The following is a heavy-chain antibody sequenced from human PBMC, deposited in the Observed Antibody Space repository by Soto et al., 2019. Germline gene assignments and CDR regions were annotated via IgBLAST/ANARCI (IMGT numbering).Heavy chain of an antibody. D-gene: IGHD2-21*01. CDR1: GGTFSSYT. CDR3: ARDRISYWFDP. J-gene: IGHJ5*02. CDR2: IIPILGIA. V-gene: IGHV1-69*04. Sequence: SVKVSCKASGGTFSSYTISWVRQAPGQGLEWMGRIIPILGIANYAQKFQGRVTITADKSTSTAYMELSSLRSEDTALYYCARDRISYWFDPWGQGTLVTVSS.